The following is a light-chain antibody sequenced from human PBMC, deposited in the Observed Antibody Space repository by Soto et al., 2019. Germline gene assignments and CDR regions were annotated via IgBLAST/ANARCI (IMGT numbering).Light chain of an antibody. CDR2: AAS. CDR3: QKYNNAPRA. Sequence: DIQMTQSPSSLSASVGDRVTITCRASQGISNYLAWYQQKPGEVPKLLIYAASTLQSGVPSRFSGSGSGTDFALTISSLQPEDVATYCCQKYNNAPRACGQGTRVDIK. CDR1: QGISNY. V-gene: IGKV1-27*01. J-gene: IGKJ1*01.